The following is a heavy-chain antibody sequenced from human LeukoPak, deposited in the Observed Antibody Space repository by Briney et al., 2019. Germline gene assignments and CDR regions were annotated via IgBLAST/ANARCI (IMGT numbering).Heavy chain of an antibody. D-gene: IGHD6-19*01. J-gene: IGHJ4*02. V-gene: IGHV4-59*08. Sequence: SETLSLTCTVSGGSISSYYWSWIRQPPGKGLEWIGNIYYSGSTYYNPSLESRVTISVDTSKNQFSLKLSSVTAADTAVYYCARLVSVRYSSGWYVDYWGQGTLITVSS. CDR1: GGSISSYY. CDR2: IYYSGST. CDR3: ARLVSVRYSSGWYVDY.